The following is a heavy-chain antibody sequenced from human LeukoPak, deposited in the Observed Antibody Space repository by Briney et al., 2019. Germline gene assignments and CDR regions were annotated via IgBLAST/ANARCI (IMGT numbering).Heavy chain of an antibody. Sequence: SQTLSLTCAISGDSVSSNSAAWNWIRQSPSRGLEWLGRTYYRSKWYNDYAVSVKSRITINPDTSKNQFSLQLNSVTPEDTAVYYCARGLTLSYCGGDCYYYYYYYMDVWGKGTTVTISS. J-gene: IGHJ6*03. CDR1: GDSVSSNSAA. V-gene: IGHV6-1*01. CDR2: TYYRSKWYN. CDR3: ARGLTLSYCGGDCYYYYYYYMDV. D-gene: IGHD2-21*02.